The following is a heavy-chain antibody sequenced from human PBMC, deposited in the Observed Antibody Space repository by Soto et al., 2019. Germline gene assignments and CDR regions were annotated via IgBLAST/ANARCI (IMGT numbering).Heavy chain of an antibody. D-gene: IGHD5-12*01. CDR1: GGSFSGYD. Sequence: PXXTLSLRFAVYGGSFSGYDWRWIPQPPGKGLEWIGEINHSGSTNYNPSLKSRVPISVDTSKNQFSLKLSSVTAADTAVYYCARGVWGYDLFYFDYWGQGTLVTVSS. CDR2: INHSGST. CDR3: ARGVWGYDLFYFDY. V-gene: IGHV4-34*01. J-gene: IGHJ4*02.